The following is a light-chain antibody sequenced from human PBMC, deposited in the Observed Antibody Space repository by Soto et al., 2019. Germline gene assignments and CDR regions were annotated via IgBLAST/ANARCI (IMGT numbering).Light chain of an antibody. J-gene: IGKJ1*01. CDR3: QRYKFLSQT. CDR2: DAS. V-gene: IGKV1-5*01. CDR1: QRINNW. Sequence: DIQMTQSPSTLSASVGDRVTITCRASQRINNWVAWYQQKPGKAPKVLIYDASTLESCVPSRFRGSGSGTEFTLTIHSLQPDDCTSYYCQRYKFLSQTFGKGTNV.